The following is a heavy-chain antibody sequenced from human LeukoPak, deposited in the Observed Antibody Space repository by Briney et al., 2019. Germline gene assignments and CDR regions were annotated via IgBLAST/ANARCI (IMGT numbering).Heavy chain of an antibody. CDR2: ISGSGGSA. V-gene: IGHV3-23*01. Sequence: GGSLRLSCAASGFTFSSYAMNWVRQAPGKGLEWVSGISGSGGSASYADSVRGRFTISRDNAKDTLYVQMNSLRAEDTAIYYCAKLRIAFGGLIRDAFDIWGQGTMVSVSS. CDR1: GFTFSSYA. CDR3: AKLRIAFGGLIRDAFDI. D-gene: IGHD3-16*01. J-gene: IGHJ3*02.